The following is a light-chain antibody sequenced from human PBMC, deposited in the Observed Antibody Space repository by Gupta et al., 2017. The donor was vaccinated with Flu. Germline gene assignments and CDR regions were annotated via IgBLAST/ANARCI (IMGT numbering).Light chain of an antibody. Sequence: QFVLTQPPSISAAPGQKVIISCSGTGSNIGKNLVSWYQQFPGMAPKLLIYDDEKRPSGISDRFSGSKSDTSATLDITGPQTGDEADDYCGTWDNSLFSRVFGGGTKLTVL. CDR2: DDE. J-gene: IGLJ3*02. CDR1: GSNIGKNL. V-gene: IGLV1-51*01. CDR3: GTWDNSLFSRV.